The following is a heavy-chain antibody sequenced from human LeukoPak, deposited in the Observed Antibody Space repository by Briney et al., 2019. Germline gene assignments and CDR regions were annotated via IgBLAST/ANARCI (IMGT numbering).Heavy chain of an antibody. CDR1: GFXFSNYA. CDR3: AKAGRYTSGWYDY. V-gene: IGHV3-23*01. D-gene: IGHD6-19*01. CDR2: ISAEGGGT. Sequence: PGGSLRLSCAASGFXFSNYAISWVRQAPGKGLEWVSGISAEGGGTYYTDSVKGRFTISRDNSKNTLFLQMNSLRAEDTAVYYCAKAGRYTSGWYDYWGQGTRVTVSS. J-gene: IGHJ4*02.